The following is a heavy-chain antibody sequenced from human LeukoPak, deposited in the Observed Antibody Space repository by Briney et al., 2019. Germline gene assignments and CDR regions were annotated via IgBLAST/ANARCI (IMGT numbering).Heavy chain of an antibody. CDR3: ARAAYYDYVWGSYRYTREPYYFDY. CDR2: INHSGST. D-gene: IGHD3-16*02. J-gene: IGHJ4*02. CDR1: GGSFSGYY. V-gene: IGHV4-34*01. Sequence: SETLSLTCAVYGGSFSGYYWSWIRQPPGKGLEWIGEINHSGSTNYNPSLKSRVTISVDTSKNQFSLKLSSVTAADTAVYYCARAAYYDYVWGSYRYTREPYYFDYWGQGTLVTVSS.